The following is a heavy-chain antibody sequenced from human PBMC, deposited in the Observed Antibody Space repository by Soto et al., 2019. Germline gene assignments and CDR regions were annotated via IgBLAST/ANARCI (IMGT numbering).Heavy chain of an antibody. Sequence: SETLSHTCTVSGGSISSSSHYLGWIRQPPGKGLEYIASIFYSGQTFYSPSLKSRVTISVDTSKSQFSLKLSSVTAADTAIYSCARRVSGGAYTDHWGQGTLVTVSS. CDR2: IFYSGQT. CDR3: ARRVSGGAYTDH. D-gene: IGHD3-16*01. CDR1: GGSISSSSHY. J-gene: IGHJ4*02. V-gene: IGHV4-39*01.